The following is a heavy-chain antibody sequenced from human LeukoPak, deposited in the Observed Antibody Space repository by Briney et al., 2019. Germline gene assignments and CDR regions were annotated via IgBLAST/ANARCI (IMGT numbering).Heavy chain of an antibody. D-gene: IGHD4-17*01. CDR3: ARDRDYAFDY. V-gene: IGHV3-48*02. CDR1: GFTFSNYG. CDR2: ISSGGDII. J-gene: IGHJ4*02. Sequence: PGGSLRLSCAASGFTFSNYGMNWVRQAPGKGLEWVSYISSGGDIIYYTDSVKGRFTISRDNAKNSLYLQMDSLRDEDTAVYYCARDRDYAFDYWGQGTLVTVSS.